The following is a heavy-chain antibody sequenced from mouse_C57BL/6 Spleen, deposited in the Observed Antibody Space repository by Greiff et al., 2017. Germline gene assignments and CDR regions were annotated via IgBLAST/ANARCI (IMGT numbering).Heavy chain of an antibody. Sequence: QVQLQQPGAELVRPGSSVKLSCKASGYTFTSYWMHWVKQRPIQGLEWIGNIDPSDSETHYNQKFKDKATLTVDKSSSTAYMQLSSLTSEDSAVYYCAVLHYYGGSSCNAMDYWGQGPSVTVS. V-gene: IGHV1-52*01. CDR3: AVLHYYGGSSCNAMDY. J-gene: IGHJ4*01. D-gene: IGHD1-1*01. CDR2: IDPSDSET. CDR1: GYTFTSYW.